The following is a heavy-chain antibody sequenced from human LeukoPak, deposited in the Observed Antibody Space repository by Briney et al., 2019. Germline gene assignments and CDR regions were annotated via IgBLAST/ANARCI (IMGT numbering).Heavy chain of an antibody. CDR1: GGSISSGSYY. J-gene: IGHJ4*02. CDR3: ARGKGGYSYGDRFDY. V-gene: IGHV4-61*02. CDR2: IYTSGST. D-gene: IGHD5-18*01. Sequence: SETLSLTCTVSGGSISSGSYYWSWIRQPAGKGLEWIGRIYTSGSTNYNPSLKSRVTISVDTSKNQFSLKPSSVTAADTAVYYCARGKGGYSYGDRFDYWGQGTLVTVSS.